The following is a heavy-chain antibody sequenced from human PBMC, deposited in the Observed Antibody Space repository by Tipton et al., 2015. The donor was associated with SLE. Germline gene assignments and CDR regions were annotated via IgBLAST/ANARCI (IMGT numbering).Heavy chain of an antibody. Sequence: SLRLSCAASGFTFSDYYMSWIRQAPGKGLEWISYIRSSSSTIYYADPVKGRFTISRDNAKNSLYLQMNSLRAEDTAVFYCARGTTQGWYFDLWGRGTLVTVSS. D-gene: IGHD2-15*01. J-gene: IGHJ2*01. V-gene: IGHV3-11*04. CDR2: IRSSSSTI. CDR3: ARGTTQGWYFDL. CDR1: GFTFSDYY.